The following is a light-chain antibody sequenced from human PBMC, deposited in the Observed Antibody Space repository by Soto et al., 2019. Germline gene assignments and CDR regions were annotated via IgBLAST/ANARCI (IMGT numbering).Light chain of an antibody. CDR1: QSVLYSSNNKNY. CDR2: WAS. CDR3: QQYYRTPST. V-gene: IGKV4-1*01. J-gene: IGKJ2*01. Sequence: DIVMTQSPDSLAVSLGERATINCKSSQSVLYSSNNKNYLAWYQQKPGQPPKLLIYWASTRESGVPDRFSGSGYGTDFTLTISSLQAADVAVYYCQQYYRTPSTFGQGTKLEIK.